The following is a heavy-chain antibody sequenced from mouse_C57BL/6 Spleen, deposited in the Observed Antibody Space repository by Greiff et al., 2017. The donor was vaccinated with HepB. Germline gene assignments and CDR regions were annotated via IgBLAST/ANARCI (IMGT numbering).Heavy chain of an antibody. V-gene: IGHV1-52*01. CDR3: ARSLYDYDGGFDY. Sequence: QVQLQQPGAELVRPGSSVKLSCKASGYTFTSYWMHWVKQRPIQGLEWIGNIDPSDSETHYNQKFKDKATLTVDKSSSTAYMQLSSLTSEDSAVYYCARSLYDYDGGFDYWGQGTTLTVSS. J-gene: IGHJ2*01. CDR2: IDPSDSET. D-gene: IGHD2-4*01. CDR1: GYTFTSYW.